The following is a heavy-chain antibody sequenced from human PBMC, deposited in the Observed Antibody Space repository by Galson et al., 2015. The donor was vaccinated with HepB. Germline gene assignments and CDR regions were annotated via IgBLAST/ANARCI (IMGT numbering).Heavy chain of an antibody. D-gene: IGHD3-10*01. CDR3: ARGAYYYGSGSSYYFDY. V-gene: IGHV3-21*01. CDR1: GFTFSSYS. Sequence: SLRLSCAASGFTFSSYSMNWVRQAPGKGLEWVSSISSSSSYIYYADSVKGRFTISRDNAKNSLYLQMNSLRAEDTAVYYCARGAYYYGSGSSYYFDYWGQGTLVTVSS. CDR2: ISSSSSYI. J-gene: IGHJ4*02.